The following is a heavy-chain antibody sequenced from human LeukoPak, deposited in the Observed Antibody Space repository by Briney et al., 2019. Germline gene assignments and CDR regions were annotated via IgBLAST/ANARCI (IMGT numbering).Heavy chain of an antibody. V-gene: IGHV4-59*01. Sequence: SETLSLTCTVSRGSISSYYWNWFRQPPGKGLEWIGNIYSSGSANYNPSLQSRVTISVDTSKNQISLKLSSVTAADTAVYYCARDKGPYWYFDLWGRGTLVAVSS. CDR2: IYSSGSA. CDR1: RGSISSYY. J-gene: IGHJ2*01. CDR3: ARDKGPYWYFDL.